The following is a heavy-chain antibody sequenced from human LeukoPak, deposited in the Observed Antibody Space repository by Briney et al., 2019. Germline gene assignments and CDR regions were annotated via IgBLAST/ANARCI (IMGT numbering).Heavy chain of an antibody. D-gene: IGHD5-24*01. Sequence: GGSLRLSCVVSEFTFSSLWMHWVRQAPGQGRVWVSRINTDGTTTNYADSVKGRFTISRDNAKNTLYLQMNSLRADDTAVYYCATAGNYRFDYWGQGTLVTVSS. CDR2: INTDGTTT. CDR1: EFTFSSLW. J-gene: IGHJ4*02. CDR3: ATAGNYRFDY. V-gene: IGHV3-74*01.